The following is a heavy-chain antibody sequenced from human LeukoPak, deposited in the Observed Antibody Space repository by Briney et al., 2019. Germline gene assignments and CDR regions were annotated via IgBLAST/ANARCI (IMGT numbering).Heavy chain of an antibody. J-gene: IGHJ3*02. CDR3: GREESAGLFDI. Sequence: SEPLSLTCTVSGGSISSYYWSWIRQPAGKGLEWIGRIYTSGSTNYNPSLKSRVTMSVDTSKNQFSLKLSSVTAADTAVYYCGREESAGLFDIWGQGTMVTVSS. CDR2: IYTSGST. CDR1: GGSISSYY. V-gene: IGHV4-4*07.